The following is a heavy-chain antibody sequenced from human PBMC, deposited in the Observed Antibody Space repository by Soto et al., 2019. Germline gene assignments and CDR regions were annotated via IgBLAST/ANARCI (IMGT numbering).Heavy chain of an antibody. Sequence: SETLSLTCTVSDGSISGYYWNWIRQPPGKGLEWIGYVYDSGSTNYNPSLKSRVTVSLDTPKNHFSLNLSSVTAADTAVYYCARGGIRWRSNNAFDIWGQGTMVTVSS. V-gene: IGHV4-59*01. J-gene: IGHJ3*02. CDR1: DGSISGYY. D-gene: IGHD3-3*01. CDR2: VYDSGST. CDR3: ARGGIRWRSNNAFDI.